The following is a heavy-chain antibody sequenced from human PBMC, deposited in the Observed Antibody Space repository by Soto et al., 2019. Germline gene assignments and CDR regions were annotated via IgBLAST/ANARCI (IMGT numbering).Heavy chain of an antibody. D-gene: IGHD3-3*01. CDR2: ISGSGGST. J-gene: IGHJ6*03. CDR3: AKHYDFWSGYYNYYYMDV. CDR1: GFTFSSYA. Sequence: GGSLRLSCAASGFTFSSYAMSWVRQAPGKGLEWVSAISGSGGSTYYADSVKGRLTISRDNSKNTLYLQMNSLRAEDTAVYYCAKHYDFWSGYYNYYYMDVWGKGTTVTVSS. V-gene: IGHV3-23*01.